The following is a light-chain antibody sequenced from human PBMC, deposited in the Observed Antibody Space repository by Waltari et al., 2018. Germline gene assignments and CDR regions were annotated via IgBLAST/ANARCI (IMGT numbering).Light chain of an antibody. Sequence: EIVLTQSPATLSLSPGERATLSCRAIQTTSSFLAWYQQKHRQSPRLLSYDAANRATGIPDRCSGSGSGTDFTLTIRSLEPEDFAVYFCQQRYNWLALTFGGGTTVEIK. J-gene: IGKJ4*01. CDR3: QQRYNWLALT. CDR2: DAA. CDR1: QTTSSF. V-gene: IGKV3-11*01.